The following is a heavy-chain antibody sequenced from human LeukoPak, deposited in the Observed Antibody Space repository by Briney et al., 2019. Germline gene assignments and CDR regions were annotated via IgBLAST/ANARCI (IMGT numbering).Heavy chain of an antibody. CDR3: AGYYYDSSGYPHYYYYYYMDV. J-gene: IGHJ6*03. D-gene: IGHD3-22*01. CDR2: IYYSGST. CDR1: GGSISSYY. V-gene: IGHV4-59*08. Sequence: ASETLSLTCTVSGGSISSYYWSWIRQPPGKGLEWIGYIYYSGSTNYNPSLKSRVTISVDTSKNQFPLKLSSVTAADTAVYYCAGYYYDSSGYPHYYYYYYMDVWGKGTTVTVSS.